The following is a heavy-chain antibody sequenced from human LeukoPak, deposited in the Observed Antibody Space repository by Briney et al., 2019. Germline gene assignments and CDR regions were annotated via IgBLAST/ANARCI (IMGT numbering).Heavy chain of an antibody. CDR2: IKQDGSEK. CDR1: GFTFTRYW. CDR3: ARDILDV. V-gene: IGHV3-7*03. J-gene: IGHJ6*02. Sequence: GGSLRLSCAASGFTFTRYWMNWARQAPGKGLEWVANIKQDGSEKYYVDSVKGRFTISRDNAKNSLYLQMNSLRAEDTAVYYCARDILDVWGQGTTVTVSS.